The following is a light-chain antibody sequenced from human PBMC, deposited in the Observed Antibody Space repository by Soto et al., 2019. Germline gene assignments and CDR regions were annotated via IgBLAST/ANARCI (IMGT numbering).Light chain of an antibody. CDR2: AAS. CDR3: QKYNGAPLT. J-gene: IGKJ4*01. CDR1: QGSSNS. Sequence: DIQMTQSPSSLSASVGDRVTITCRASQGSSNSLAWDQQKPGKAPKLLIYAASTLQSGVPSRFSGSGSGTDFTLTISSLQPEDVATYYCQKYNGAPLTFGGGTRVEIK. V-gene: IGKV1-27*01.